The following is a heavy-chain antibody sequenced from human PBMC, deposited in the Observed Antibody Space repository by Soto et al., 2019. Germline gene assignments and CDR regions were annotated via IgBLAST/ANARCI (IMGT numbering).Heavy chain of an antibody. CDR3: ASRLRVAGTSSNYYYGMDV. V-gene: IGHV3-21*01. J-gene: IGHJ6*02. CDR2: ISSSSSYI. CDR1: GFTFSSYS. D-gene: IGHD6-19*01. Sequence: EVQLVESGGGLVKPGGSLRLSCAASGFTFSSYSMNWVRQAPGKGLEWVSSISSSSSYIYYADSVKGRFTISRDNAKNSLYLQINSLRDEDTAVYYCASRLRVAGTSSNYYYGMDVWGQGTTVTVSS.